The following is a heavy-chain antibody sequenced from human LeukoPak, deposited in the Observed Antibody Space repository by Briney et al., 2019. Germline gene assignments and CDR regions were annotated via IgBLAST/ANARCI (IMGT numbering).Heavy chain of an antibody. CDR1: GFTFRKHG. CDR2: ISYDGSNK. J-gene: IGHJ4*02. V-gene: IGHV3-30*03. Sequence: GGSLRLSCAASGFTFRKHGMNWVRQAPGKGLEWVAVISYDGSNKYYADSVKGRSTISRDNSKNTLYLQMNSLRAEDTAVYYCARNFMRRDYALFWGQGTLVTVSS. CDR3: ARNFMRRDYALF. D-gene: IGHD4-17*01.